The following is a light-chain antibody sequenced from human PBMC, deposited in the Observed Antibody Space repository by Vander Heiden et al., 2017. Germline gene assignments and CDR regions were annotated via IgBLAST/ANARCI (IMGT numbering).Light chain of an antibody. J-gene: IGKJ2*01. CDR3: RQHNSYPYT. CDR1: QGIRNG. CDR2: AAS. Sequence: DIQMTQSPSSLSASVGDRVTITCRASQGIRNGLDWYQQKPGKAPKRLIYAASSLQSGVPSRFSGSGSGTEFTLAISSLQPEDFATYYCRQHNSYPYTFGQGTKLEIK. V-gene: IGKV1-17*01.